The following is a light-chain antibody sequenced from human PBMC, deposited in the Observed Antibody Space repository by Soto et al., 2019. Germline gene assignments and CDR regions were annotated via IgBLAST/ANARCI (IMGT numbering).Light chain of an antibody. V-gene: IGLV2-14*01. CDR1: SSDIGAYDH. CDR3: ISYTVSRSYV. J-gene: IGLJ1*01. CDR2: SVS. Sequence: QSVLTQPASVSGSPGQSITISCSGTSSDIGAYDHVAWFQQFPGKTPKLIIYSVSNRPSGVSYRFSGSKSGNTASLTISGLQAEDEADYYCISYTVSRSYVFGTGTKATVL.